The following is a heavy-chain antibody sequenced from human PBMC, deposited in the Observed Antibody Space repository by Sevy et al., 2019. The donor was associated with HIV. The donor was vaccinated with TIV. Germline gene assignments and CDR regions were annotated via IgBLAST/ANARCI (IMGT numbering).Heavy chain of an antibody. V-gene: IGHV3-7*01. Sequence: GASLRLSCAASGFTFSSYWMSWVRQAPGKGLEWVANIKQDGSEKYYVDSVKGRFTISRDNAKNSLYLQMNSLRAEDTAVYYCARDQGYGDYLFDYWGQGTLVTVSS. D-gene: IGHD4-17*01. CDR2: IKQDGSEK. CDR1: GFTFSSYW. CDR3: ARDQGYGDYLFDY. J-gene: IGHJ4*02.